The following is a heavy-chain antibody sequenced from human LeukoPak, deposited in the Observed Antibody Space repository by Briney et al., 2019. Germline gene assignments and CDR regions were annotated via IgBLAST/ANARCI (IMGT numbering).Heavy chain of an antibody. D-gene: IGHD3-22*01. V-gene: IGHV1-2*02. CDR1: GYTFNDYF. CDR2: ISPNSGGT. J-gene: IGHJ4*02. CDR3: ARVENYYYDTSGYPHLGY. Sequence: GASVRVSCKASGYTFNDYFIHWVRQAPGQGLEWMGWISPNSGGTNYAQKFQGRVTMTRDTCISTAYMELSRLTSDDTAVYFCARVENYYYDTSGYPHLGYWGQGTLVTVSS.